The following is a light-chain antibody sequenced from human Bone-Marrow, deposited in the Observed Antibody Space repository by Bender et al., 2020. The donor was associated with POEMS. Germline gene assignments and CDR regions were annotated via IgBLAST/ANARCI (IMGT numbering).Light chain of an antibody. J-gene: IGLJ2*01. Sequence: QSALTQPASVSGSPGQSITISCTGTNSDVGDYDYVSWYQQYPGKAPKLIIYAVSDRPSGVSNRFSGSKSGYTASLTISGLQAEDEADYYCSSYTSTSTLVVFGGGTKLTVL. CDR3: SSYTSTSTLVV. V-gene: IGLV2-14*01. CDR1: NSDVGDYDY. CDR2: AVS.